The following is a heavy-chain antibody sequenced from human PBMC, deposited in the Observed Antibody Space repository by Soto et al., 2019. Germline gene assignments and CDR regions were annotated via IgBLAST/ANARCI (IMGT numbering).Heavy chain of an antibody. CDR2: IKQYGSEK. CDR3: ARVGATGEAFDI. D-gene: IGHD1-26*01. V-gene: IGHV3-7*01. J-gene: IGHJ3*02. CDR1: GFTFSRYW. Sequence: PGGSLRLSCAASGFTFSRYWMSWVRQAPGKGLEWVANIKQYGSEKYYVDSVKGRFTISSDNAKNSLYLQMNSLRAEDTAVYYCARVGATGEAFDIWGQGTMVTVSS.